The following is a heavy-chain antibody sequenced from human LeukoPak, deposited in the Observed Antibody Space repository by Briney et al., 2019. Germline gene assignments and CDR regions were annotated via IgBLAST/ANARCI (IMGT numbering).Heavy chain of an antibody. D-gene: IGHD3-10*01. CDR2: IFHSGST. J-gene: IGHJ5*02. CDR1: GDSISSGAYS. CDR3: ARELWFAHPPGSWLDP. Sequence: PSETLSLTCVVSGDSISSGAYSWSWIRQPPGKGLEWIGYIFHSGSTFYNPSLKSRVTISVDNSKNQFSLRLTAVTAADTAVYYCARELWFAHPPGSWLDPWGQGTLVTVSS. V-gene: IGHV4-30-2*01.